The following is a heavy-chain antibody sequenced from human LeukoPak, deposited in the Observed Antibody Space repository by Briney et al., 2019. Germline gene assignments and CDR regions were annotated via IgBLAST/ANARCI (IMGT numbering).Heavy chain of an antibody. Sequence: PWASVKVSCKGSGYTFSSYGISWVRQAPGQGLEWMGWISTYNGNTNYAQKLQGRVTMTTDTSTSTAYMELRSLRSDDTAVYYCARVDEDGFDYWRQGTLVTVSS. CDR3: ARVDEDGFDY. V-gene: IGHV1-18*01. CDR1: GYTFSSYG. J-gene: IGHJ4*02. CDR2: ISTYNGNT.